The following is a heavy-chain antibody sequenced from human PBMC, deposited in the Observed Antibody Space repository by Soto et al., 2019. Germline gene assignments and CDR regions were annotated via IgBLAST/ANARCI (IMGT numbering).Heavy chain of an antibody. V-gene: IGHV1-18*04. CDR3: ARVVKAGDYGDYGRYYFDY. J-gene: IGHJ4*01. Sequence: QVQLVQSGAEVKKPGASVKVSCKASGYTFTTYGITWVRQAPGQGLEWMGCTSAYSGNTNYAQKLQGRLTVTTDTSTNTAYMDLRSLRSDDTAVYYCARVVKAGDYGDYGRYYFDYWGHGTLVTVSS. CDR2: TSAYSGNT. D-gene: IGHD4-17*01. CDR1: GYTFTTYG.